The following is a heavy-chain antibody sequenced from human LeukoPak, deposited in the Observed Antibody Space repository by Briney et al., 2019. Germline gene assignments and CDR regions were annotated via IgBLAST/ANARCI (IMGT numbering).Heavy chain of an antibody. D-gene: IGHD2-8*02. CDR3: ASGGKYCTGGACYGD. Sequence: GGSLRLSCAASGFIVSDDYISWVRQTPGKELEWVSVIYSGGATFYADSVKGRFTISRDNSKNTVHLQMNSLRAEDTAVYYCASGGKYCTGGACYGDWGQGTLVTVSS. V-gene: IGHV3-53*01. CDR1: GFIVSDDY. J-gene: IGHJ4*02. CDR2: IYSGGAT.